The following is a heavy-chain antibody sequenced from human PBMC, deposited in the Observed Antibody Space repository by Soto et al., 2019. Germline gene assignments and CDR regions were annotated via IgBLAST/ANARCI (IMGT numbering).Heavy chain of an antibody. J-gene: IGHJ4*02. D-gene: IGHD1-1*01. V-gene: IGHV3-15*01. CDR2: IKSKTDGGTT. Sequence: EVQLVESGGGLVKPGGSLRLSCATSGFTFSNAWMSWVRQAPGKGLEWVGRIKSKTDGGTTDYAAPVKGRFTISRDDSKNALYLQRNSLKTEDTAVYYCATVQLARRIADYWGQGTLVTVSS. CDR1: GFTFSNAW. CDR3: ATVQLARRIADY.